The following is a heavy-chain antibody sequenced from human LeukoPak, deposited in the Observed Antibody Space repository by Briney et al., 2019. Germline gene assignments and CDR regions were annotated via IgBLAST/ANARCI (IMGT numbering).Heavy chain of an antibody. CDR1: GLTFSSNW. D-gene: IGHD2-2*01. CDR2: INSDGSSR. J-gene: IGHJ4*02. V-gene: IGHV3-74*01. CDR3: ARTRYCSGISCFYAN. Sequence: GGSLRLSCAASGLTFSSNWMHWVRPAPGKGLVWVSRINSDGSSRTYADSVKGRFTISRDNSKNTLYLQMSSLKAEDTAVYYCARTRYCSGISCFYANWGQGTLVTVSS.